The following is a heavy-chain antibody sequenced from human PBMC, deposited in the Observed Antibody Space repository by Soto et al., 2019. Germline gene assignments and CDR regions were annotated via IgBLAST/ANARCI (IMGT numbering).Heavy chain of an antibody. CDR2: TYYKSKWNN. Sequence: PSQTLSLTCAISGDSVSSNSAGWNWIRQSASRGLEWLGRTYYKSKWNNDYALSVKSRITINPDTSKNQFYLHLYSVTPEDTAVYYCTGITWFRGMDVWGQGTPVTVSS. D-gene: IGHD3-10*01. V-gene: IGHV6-1*01. J-gene: IGHJ6*02. CDR3: TGITWFRGMDV. CDR1: GDSVSSNSAG.